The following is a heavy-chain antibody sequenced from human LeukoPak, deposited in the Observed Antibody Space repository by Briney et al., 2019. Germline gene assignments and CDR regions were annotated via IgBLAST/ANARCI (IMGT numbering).Heavy chain of an antibody. D-gene: IGHD3-22*01. CDR2: IHSDGSST. CDR3: ARSGWPYYFDY. J-gene: IGHJ4*02. V-gene: IGHV3-74*01. Sequence: GGSLRLSCAASGFTFSSYWMHWVRRAPGKGLVWVSRIHSDGSSTSYADSVRGRFTISRDVAKSTLYLQMNSLRAEDTAVYYCARSGWPYYFDYWGQGTLVTVSS. CDR1: GFTFSSYW.